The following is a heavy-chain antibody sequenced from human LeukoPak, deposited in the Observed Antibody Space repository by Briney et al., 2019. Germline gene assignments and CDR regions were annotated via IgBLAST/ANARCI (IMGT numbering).Heavy chain of an antibody. Sequence: GGSLRLSCAASGFTFNTYAMHWVRQAPGKGLEWVAVISSDGSNKYYEDSVKGRFTISRDNAKNSLYLQMNSLRAEDTAVYYCAREDYGGNSHAFDIWGQGTMVTVSS. D-gene: IGHD4-23*01. CDR3: AREDYGGNSHAFDI. J-gene: IGHJ3*02. CDR1: GFTFNTYA. CDR2: ISSDGSNK. V-gene: IGHV3-30-3*01.